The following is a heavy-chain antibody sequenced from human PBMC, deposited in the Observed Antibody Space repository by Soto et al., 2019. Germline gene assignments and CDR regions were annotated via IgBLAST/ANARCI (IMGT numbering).Heavy chain of an antibody. CDR3: AKWEGPTPQPPHYYGMDV. V-gene: IGHV3-7*01. J-gene: IGHJ6*02. CDR1: GFTFSEYW. CDR2: INQDGGKK. D-gene: IGHD1-26*01. Sequence: PGGSLRLSCAASGFTFSEYWMNWVRQAPGKGLEWVAIINQDGGKKDYVDSVKGRFTISRDNAKSSLYLQMNSLRAEDTAMYYCAKWEGPTPQPPHYYGMDVWGQGTTVTVSS.